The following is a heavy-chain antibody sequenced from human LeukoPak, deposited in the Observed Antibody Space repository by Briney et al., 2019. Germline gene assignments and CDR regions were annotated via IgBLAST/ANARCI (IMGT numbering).Heavy chain of an antibody. D-gene: IGHD2-2*02. CDR3: ARDMGCSSITCYSVPYDAFDI. V-gene: IGHV1-69*13. CDR1: GGTFSSYA. CDR2: IIPILGTA. J-gene: IGHJ3*02. Sequence: SVKVSCKASGGTFSSYAITWVRQAPGQGLKWMGGIIPILGTANYAQKFQGRVTITADESTSTAYMELSSLRSEDTAVYYCARDMGCSSITCYSVPYDAFDIWGQGTMVTVSS.